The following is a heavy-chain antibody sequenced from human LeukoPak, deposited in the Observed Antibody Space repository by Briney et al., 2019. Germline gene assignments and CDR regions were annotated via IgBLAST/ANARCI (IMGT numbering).Heavy chain of an antibody. CDR1: GIALSNYG. V-gene: IGHV3-23*01. CDR3: AKRGVVIRVILVGFHKEAYYFES. CDR2: ISDSGGNT. D-gene: IGHD3/OR15-3a*01. Sequence: GGSLRLSCAVSGIALSNYGMSWVRQAPGKGLEWVAGISDSGGNTKYADSVKGRFTISRDNPKNTLYLQMNSLRAEDTAVYFCAKRGVVIRVILVGFHKEAYYFESWGQGALVTVSS. J-gene: IGHJ4*02.